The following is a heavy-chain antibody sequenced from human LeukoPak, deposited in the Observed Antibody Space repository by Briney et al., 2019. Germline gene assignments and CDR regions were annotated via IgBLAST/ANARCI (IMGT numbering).Heavy chain of an antibody. J-gene: IGHJ4*02. CDR3: ARAHYYDSSGPTYYFDY. D-gene: IGHD3-22*01. V-gene: IGHV4-34*01. Sequence: PSETPSLTCAVHGGSFSGYYWSWIRQPPGKGLEWIGEINHSGSTNYNPSLKSRVTISVDTSKNQFSLKLSSVTAADTAVYYCARAHYYDSSGPTYYFDYWGQGTLVTVSS. CDR2: INHSGST. CDR1: GGSFSGYY.